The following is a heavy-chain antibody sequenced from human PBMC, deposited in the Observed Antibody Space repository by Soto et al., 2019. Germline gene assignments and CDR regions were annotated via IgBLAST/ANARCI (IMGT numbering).Heavy chain of an antibody. D-gene: IGHD1-26*01. V-gene: IGHV4-59*01. CDR2: IYYSGST. J-gene: IGHJ5*02. CDR1: GGSISSYY. Sequence: QVQLQESGPGLVKPSETLSLTCTVSGGSISSYYWSWIRQPPGKGLEWIGYIYYSGSTNYNPSLKSRVTIPVDTSKNQFSLKLSSVTAADTAVYYCAREIVGATGWFDPWGQGTLVTVSS. CDR3: AREIVGATGWFDP.